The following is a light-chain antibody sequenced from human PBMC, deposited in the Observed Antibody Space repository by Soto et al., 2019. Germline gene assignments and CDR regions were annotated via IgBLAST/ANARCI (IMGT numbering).Light chain of an antibody. CDR3: HQFGRSPLAFT. CDR2: GAS. CDR1: QSVSTRY. J-gene: IGKJ2*01. Sequence: ESMLTQSPGTLSLSPGERATLSCRASQSVSTRYLAWYQQKPGQAPRLLIYGASIRAAGIPDRFSGSGSGTDFTLSISRLEPEDFAVYYCHQFGRSPLAFTFGQGTTLEI. V-gene: IGKV3-20*01.